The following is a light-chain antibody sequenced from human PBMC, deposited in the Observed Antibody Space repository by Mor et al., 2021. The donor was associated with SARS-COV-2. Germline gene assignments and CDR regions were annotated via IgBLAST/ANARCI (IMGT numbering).Light chain of an antibody. J-gene: IGLJ3*02. V-gene: IGLV6-57*03. CDR3: QSYDNGNRWV. CDR1: SGSIADNY. CDR2: ADN. Sequence: RSSGSIADNYVQWYQQRPGSAPTTLIYADNQSPSGVPDRFSGSIDRSTNAASLTISGLKAEDEADYYCQSYDNGNRWVFGG.